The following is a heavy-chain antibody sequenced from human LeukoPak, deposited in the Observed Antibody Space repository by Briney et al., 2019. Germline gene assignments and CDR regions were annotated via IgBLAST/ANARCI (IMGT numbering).Heavy chain of an antibody. D-gene: IGHD3-22*01. CDR3: AKAPGGYHYYDSSEFDY. V-gene: IGHV3-23*01. J-gene: IGHJ4*02. CDR2: TSGSGGGT. Sequence: GGSLRLSCAASGFTFSSYAMSWVRQAPGKGLEWVSATSGSGGGTYYADSVKGRFTISRDNSKNTLYLQMNSLRAEDTAVYYCAKAPGGYHYYDSSEFDYWGQGTLVTVSS. CDR1: GFTFSSYA.